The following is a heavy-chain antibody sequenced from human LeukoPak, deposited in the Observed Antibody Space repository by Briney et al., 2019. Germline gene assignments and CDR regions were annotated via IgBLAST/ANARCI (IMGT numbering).Heavy chain of an antibody. CDR3: AREAYYGAGSNWFDP. Sequence: ASETLSLTCAVYGGSFSGYYWSWIRQPPGKGLEWIEEINHSGSTNYNPSLKSRVTISLDTSKNQFSLKLSSVTAADTAVYYCAREAYYGAGSNWFDPWGQGTLVTVSS. CDR1: GGSFSGYY. J-gene: IGHJ5*02. CDR2: INHSGST. D-gene: IGHD3-10*01. V-gene: IGHV4-34*01.